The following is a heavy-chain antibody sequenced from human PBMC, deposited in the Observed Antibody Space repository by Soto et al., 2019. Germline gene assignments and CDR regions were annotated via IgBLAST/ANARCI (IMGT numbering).Heavy chain of an antibody. J-gene: IGHJ1*01. D-gene: IGHD2-2*01. Sequence: GGSLRLSCAASGFTLNTYAMTWVRKAPGKGLEWVSAISGSGGSTYYADSVKGRFTISRDNSESTLYLQMNSLTADDTAVYYCAKNLGSSASPNQHWGQGTLVTVSS. CDR1: GFTLNTYA. V-gene: IGHV3-23*01. CDR2: ISGSGGST. CDR3: AKNLGSSASPNQH.